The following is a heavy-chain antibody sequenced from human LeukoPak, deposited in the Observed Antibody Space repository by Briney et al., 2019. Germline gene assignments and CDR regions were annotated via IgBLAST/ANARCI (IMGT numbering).Heavy chain of an antibody. CDR3: ARKDYSNTFDY. V-gene: IGHV4-59*01. D-gene: IGHD4-11*01. CDR1: GGSISSYY. J-gene: IGHJ4*02. CDR2: IYYSGST. Sequence: SETPSLTCTVSGGSISSYYWSWIRQPPGKGLEWIGYIYYSGSTNYNPSLKSRVTISVDTSKNQFSLKLSPVTAADTAVYYCARKDYSNTFDYWGQGTLVTVSS.